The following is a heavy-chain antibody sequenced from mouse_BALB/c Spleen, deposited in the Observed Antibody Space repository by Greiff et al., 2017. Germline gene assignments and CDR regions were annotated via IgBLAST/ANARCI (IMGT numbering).Heavy chain of an antibody. Sequence: VKLMESGAELVKPGASVKLSCKASGYTFTSYYMYWVKQRPGQGLEWIGEINPSNGGTNFNEKFKSKATLTVDKSSSTAYMQLSSLTSEDSAVYYCTRGNYYRYEGGYFDYWGQGTTLTVSS. V-gene: IGHV1S81*02. J-gene: IGHJ2*01. CDR3: TRGNYYRYEGGYFDY. CDR2: INPSNGGT. CDR1: GYTFTSYY. D-gene: IGHD2-14*01.